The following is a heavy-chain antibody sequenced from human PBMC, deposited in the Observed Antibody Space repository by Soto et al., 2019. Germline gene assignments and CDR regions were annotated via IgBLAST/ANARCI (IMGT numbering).Heavy chain of an antibody. CDR3: ARSVTS. D-gene: IGHD3-10*01. CDR1: GGSFSGYY. Sequence: SETLSLTCAVYGGSFSGYYWTWIRQPPGTGLEWIGEINHSGSTNYNPSLKSRVTISVDTSKNQFSLKLTSVTAADTAVYYCARSVTSWGQGTLVTVSS. CDR2: INHSGST. J-gene: IGHJ5*02. V-gene: IGHV4-34*01.